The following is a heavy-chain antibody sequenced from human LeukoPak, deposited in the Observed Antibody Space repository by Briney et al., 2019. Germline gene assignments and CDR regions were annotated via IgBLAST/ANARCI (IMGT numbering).Heavy chain of an antibody. D-gene: IGHD6-19*01. V-gene: IGHV3-7*01. CDR3: ATSQTTSGRYGNAFDI. Sequence: QPGGSLRLSCAASGFTFRSYWMSWVRQAPGKGLEWVANIHQDGSEKYYVDSVKGRFTISRDNAKNSLYLQMNSLRAEDTAVYYCATSQTTSGRYGNAFDIWGQGTMATVSS. CDR1: GFTFRSYW. J-gene: IGHJ3*02. CDR2: IHQDGSEK.